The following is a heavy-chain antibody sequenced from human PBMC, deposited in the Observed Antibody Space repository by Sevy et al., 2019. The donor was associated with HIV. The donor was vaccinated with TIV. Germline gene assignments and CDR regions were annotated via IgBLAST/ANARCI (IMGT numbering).Heavy chain of an antibody. Sequence: PETLSLTCTVSGGSISSSSYYWGWIRQPPGNGLEWIGSIYYSGSTYYNPSLKSRVTISVDTSKNQFSLKLSSVTAADTAAYYCARQPILITDERGDYDAFDIWGQGTMVSVSS. CDR1: GGSISSSSYY. CDR2: IYYSGST. CDR3: ARQPILITDERGDYDAFDI. D-gene: IGHD4-17*01. V-gene: IGHV4-39*01. J-gene: IGHJ3*02.